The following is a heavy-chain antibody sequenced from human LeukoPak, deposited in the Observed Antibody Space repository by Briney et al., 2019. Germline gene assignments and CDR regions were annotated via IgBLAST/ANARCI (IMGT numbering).Heavy chain of an antibody. CDR3: ARGADSSGYYYGGY. Sequence: GGSLRLSCAASGFTFSSYAMSWVRQAPGKGLEWVSAISGSGGSTYYADSVKGRFTISRDNSKNTLYLQMNSLRAEDTAVYYCARGADSSGYYYGGYWGQGTLVTVSS. CDR1: GFTFSSYA. CDR2: ISGSGGST. D-gene: IGHD3-22*01. J-gene: IGHJ4*02. V-gene: IGHV3-23*01.